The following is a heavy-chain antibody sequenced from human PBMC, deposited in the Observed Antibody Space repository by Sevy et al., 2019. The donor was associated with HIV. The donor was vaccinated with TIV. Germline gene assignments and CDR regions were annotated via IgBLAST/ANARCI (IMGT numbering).Heavy chain of an antibody. CDR3: GKGGGGHYDPGEIGYYFYYYNMDV. V-gene: IGHV3-23*01. CDR1: GFSFDSYG. CDR2: ISGSGTRT. D-gene: IGHD3-22*01. Sequence: GGSLRLSCAVSGFSFDSYGMTWVRQAPGKGLEWVSGISGSGTRTYYADSVKGRFSISRDNSKNRLYLQMNSLRREDTAMYYWGKGGGGHYDPGEIGYYFYYYNMDVWGKGTTVTVSS. J-gene: IGHJ6*03.